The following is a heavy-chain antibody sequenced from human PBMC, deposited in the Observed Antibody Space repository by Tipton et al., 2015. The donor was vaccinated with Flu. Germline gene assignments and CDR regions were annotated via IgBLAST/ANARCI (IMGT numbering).Heavy chain of an antibody. CDR3: ARRDYSNYVTEPNNWFDP. V-gene: IGHV4-61*02. CDR1: GGSISSGSYY. D-gene: IGHD4-11*01. Sequence: TLSLTCTVSGGSISSGSYYWSWIRQPAGKGLEWIGRIYTSGSTNYNPSLKSRVTISVDTSKNQFSLRLVSMTATDTAVYYCARRDYSNYVTEPNNWFDPWGQGILVTVSS. CDR2: IYTSGST. J-gene: IGHJ5*02.